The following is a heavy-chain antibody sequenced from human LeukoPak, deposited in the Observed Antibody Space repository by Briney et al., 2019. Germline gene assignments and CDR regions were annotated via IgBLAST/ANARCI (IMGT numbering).Heavy chain of an antibody. CDR3: AKVLSSLHYYYAMDV. Sequence: GGSLRLSCAASGFTFSSYGMHWVRQAPGKGLEWVAVISYDGDVKHYADSAKGRFTISRDNAKDTLFLEISSLREDDTAVYYCAKVLSSLHYYYAMDVWGQGTTVIVSS. V-gene: IGHV3-33*05. J-gene: IGHJ6*02. CDR2: ISYDGDVK. D-gene: IGHD2/OR15-2a*01. CDR1: GFTFSSYG.